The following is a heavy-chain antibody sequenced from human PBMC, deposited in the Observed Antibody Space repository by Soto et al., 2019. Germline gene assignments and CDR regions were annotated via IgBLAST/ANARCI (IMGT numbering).Heavy chain of an antibody. V-gene: IGHV1-69*13. J-gene: IGHJ6*02. CDR3: ARATYYDFWSGYPYYYYGMDV. D-gene: IGHD3-3*01. Sequence: SVKVSCKASGGTFSSYAISWVRQAPGQGLEWMGGIIPIFGTANYAQKFQGRVTITADESTSTAYMELSSLRSEDTAVYYCARATYYDFWSGYPYYYYGMDVWGQGTTVTVSS. CDR2: IIPIFGTA. CDR1: GGTFSSYA.